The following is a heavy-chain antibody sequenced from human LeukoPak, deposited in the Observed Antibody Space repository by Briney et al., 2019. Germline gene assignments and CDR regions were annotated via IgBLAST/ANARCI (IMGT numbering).Heavy chain of an antibody. V-gene: IGHV6-1*01. CDR2: TYYRSKWYN. Sequence: SQTLSLTCAISGDSVSTNSATWTWLRQSPSRGLEWLGRTYYRSKWYNDYAVSMKSRITINPDTSKNQFSLQLNSVTPEDTAVYYCAREAYSSGWYKKRSNWFDPWGQGTLVTVSS. CDR3: AREAYSSGWYKKRSNWFDP. J-gene: IGHJ5*02. CDR1: GDSVSTNSAT. D-gene: IGHD6-19*01.